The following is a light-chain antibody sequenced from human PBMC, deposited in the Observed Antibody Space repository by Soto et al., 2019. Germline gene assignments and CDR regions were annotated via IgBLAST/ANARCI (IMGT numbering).Light chain of an antibody. J-gene: IGLJ1*01. CDR2: EGN. Sequence: QSVLTQPASVSGSPGQSITISCTGSISDVGSYGPVSWYQQHPGQVPKLIIYEGNRRPSGVSSRFSGSKSGNTASLTISGLPAEDEDEYYCCSYVGARTYVFGTGTKVTV. V-gene: IGLV2-23*01. CDR3: CSYVGARTYV. CDR1: ISDVGSYGP.